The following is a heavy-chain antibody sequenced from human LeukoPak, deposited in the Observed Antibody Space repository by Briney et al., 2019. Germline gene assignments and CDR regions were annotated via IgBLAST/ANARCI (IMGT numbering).Heavy chain of an antibody. Sequence: GGFLRLSCAASGFTFSSNWMTWVRQAPGKGLEWVANIKQDGSEKYYVDSVKGRFTISRDNAKNSVYLQMNSLRVEDTAVYYCARLWQIDYWGQGTLVTVSS. D-gene: IGHD2-21*01. CDR1: GFTFSSNW. CDR2: IKQDGSEK. J-gene: IGHJ4*02. CDR3: ARLWQIDY. V-gene: IGHV3-7*01.